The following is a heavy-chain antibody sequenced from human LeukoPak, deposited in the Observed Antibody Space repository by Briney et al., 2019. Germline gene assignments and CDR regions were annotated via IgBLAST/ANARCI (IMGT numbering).Heavy chain of an antibody. J-gene: IGHJ3*02. Sequence: SETLSLTCTVSGGSVSSGNYYWSWIRQPPGKGLEWIGYIYYSGSTNYNPSLKSRVTISVDRSKNQFSLKLSSVTAADTAVYYCARTSIAARRANAFDIWGQGIMVTVSS. D-gene: IGHD6-6*01. CDR2: IYYSGST. CDR1: GGSVSSGNYY. CDR3: ARTSIAARRANAFDI. V-gene: IGHV4-61*01.